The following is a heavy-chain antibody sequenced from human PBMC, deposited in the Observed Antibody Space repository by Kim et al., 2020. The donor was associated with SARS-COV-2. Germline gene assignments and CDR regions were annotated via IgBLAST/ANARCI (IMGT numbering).Heavy chain of an antibody. V-gene: IGHV1-69*13. CDR2: IIPIFGTA. Sequence: SVKVSCKASGGTFSSYAISWVRQAPGQGLEWMGGIIPIFGTANYAQKFQGRVTITADESTSTAYMELSSLRSEDTAVYYCARRTSPYYYDSSGYTYYYYGMDVWGQGTTVTVSS. CDR1: GGTFSSYA. J-gene: IGHJ6*02. CDR3: ARRTSPYYYDSSGYTYYYYGMDV. D-gene: IGHD3-22*01.